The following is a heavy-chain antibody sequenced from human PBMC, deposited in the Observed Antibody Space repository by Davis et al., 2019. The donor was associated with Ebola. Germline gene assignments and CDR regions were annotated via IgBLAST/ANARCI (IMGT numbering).Heavy chain of an antibody. V-gene: IGHV1-18*04. J-gene: IGHJ4*02. Sequence: ASVKVSCKASGYTFTSYGISWVRQAPGQGLEWMGWISAYNGNTNYAQKLQGRVTMTTDTSTSTAYMALRSLRSDDTAVYYCARGPTLIYDILTGITPPDYWGQGTLVTVSS. CDR2: ISAYNGNT. D-gene: IGHD3-9*01. CDR3: ARGPTLIYDILTGITPPDY. CDR1: GYTFTSYG.